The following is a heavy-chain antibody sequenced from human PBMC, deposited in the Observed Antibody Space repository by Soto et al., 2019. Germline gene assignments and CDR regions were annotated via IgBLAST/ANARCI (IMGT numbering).Heavy chain of an antibody. D-gene: IGHD5-12*01. V-gene: IGHV1-69*01. CDR1: GGTFSSYA. Sequence: VKVSCKASGGTFSSYAISWVRQAPGQGLEWMGGIIPIFGTANYAQKFQGRVTITADESTSTAYMELSSLRSEDTAVYYCARDHPAWVATTPLAYWFDPWGQGTLVTVSS. J-gene: IGHJ5*02. CDR3: ARDHPAWVATTPLAYWFDP. CDR2: IIPIFGTA.